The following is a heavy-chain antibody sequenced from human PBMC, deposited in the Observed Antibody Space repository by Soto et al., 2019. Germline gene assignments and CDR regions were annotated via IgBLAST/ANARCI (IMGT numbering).Heavy chain of an antibody. CDR3: AKALGSLDPFDI. J-gene: IGHJ3*02. CDR2: IKSSDGGA. CDR1: RFTFSNSA. D-gene: IGHD3-16*01. Sequence: EVQLVESGGDLVQPGGSLRLSCTTSRFTFSNSAMSWVRQAPGKGLEWVSTIKSSDGGAYYGDSVKGRSTISRDNPKNTLYLQMNSLRAEDTAVYYCAKALGSLDPFDIWGQGTMVTVSS. V-gene: IGHV3-23*04.